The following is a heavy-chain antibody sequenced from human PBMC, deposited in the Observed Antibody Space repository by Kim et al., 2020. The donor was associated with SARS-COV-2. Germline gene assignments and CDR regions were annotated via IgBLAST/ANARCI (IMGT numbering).Heavy chain of an antibody. CDR3: ATGPDLWFGEYIDY. J-gene: IGHJ4*02. D-gene: IGHD3-10*01. CDR1: GYTLTELS. Sequence: ASVKVSCKVSGYTLTELSMHWVRQAPGKGLEWMGGFDPEDGETIYAQKFQGRVTMTEDTSTDTAYMELSSLRSEDTAVYYCATGPDLWFGEYIDYWGQGTLVTVSS. V-gene: IGHV1-24*01. CDR2: FDPEDGET.